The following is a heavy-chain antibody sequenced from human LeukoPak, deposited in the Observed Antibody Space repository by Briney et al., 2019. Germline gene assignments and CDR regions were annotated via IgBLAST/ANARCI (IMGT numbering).Heavy chain of an antibody. CDR1: GFTFSNYP. V-gene: IGHV3-48*01. D-gene: IGHD3-10*01. J-gene: IGHJ4*02. CDR2: ININSGTTTI. Sequence: GGSLRLSCAASGFTFSNYPMNWVRQAPGKGLEWVSYININSGTTTIYYADSVKGRFTISRDNAKNSLYLQMNSLRAEDTAVYYCATLWFGDPQFDYWGQGTLVTVSS. CDR3: ATLWFGDPQFDY.